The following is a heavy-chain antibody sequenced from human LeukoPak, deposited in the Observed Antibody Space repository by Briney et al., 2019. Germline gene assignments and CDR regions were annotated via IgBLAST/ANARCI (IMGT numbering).Heavy chain of an antibody. D-gene: IGHD4-23*01. V-gene: IGHV3-7*01. CDR2: IEYDGSEK. CDR3: ARVGDPQTLDY. CDR1: GFTFSNYW. Sequence: GGSLRLSCEVSGFTFSNYWMNWVRQAPGKGLEWVASIEYDGSEKSYVDSVKGRFTISRDNAENSLYLQMSSLRAEDTAVYYCARVGDPQTLDYWGQGTLVTVSS. J-gene: IGHJ4*02.